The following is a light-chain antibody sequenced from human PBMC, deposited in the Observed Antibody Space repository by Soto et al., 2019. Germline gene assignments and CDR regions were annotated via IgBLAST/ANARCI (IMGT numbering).Light chain of an antibody. CDR3: QQYSNSWT. V-gene: IGKV3-20*01. CDR1: QPVSSGY. J-gene: IGKJ1*01. CDR2: GAS. Sequence: EIVLTQSPGTLSLSPGETATLSCRASQPVSSGYLAWYQQKPGQSPTLLIYGASYRAAGTPDRFSGSGFGTDFTLTISXLXXXDFAVYYCQQYSNSWTFGQGTKVEIK.